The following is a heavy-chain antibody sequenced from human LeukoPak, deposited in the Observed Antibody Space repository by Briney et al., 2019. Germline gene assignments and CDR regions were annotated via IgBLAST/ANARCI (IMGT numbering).Heavy chain of an antibody. CDR3: ARYFTFDSSGYYYTFDY. D-gene: IGHD3-22*01. V-gene: IGHV4-34*01. CDR1: GGSFSAHY. CDR2: INHGGST. J-gene: IGHJ4*02. Sequence: SETLSLTCVVSGGSFSAHYWSWIRQPPGMGLEWIGEINHGGSTNYNPSLKSRVTMSVDTSKNQFSLKLSSVNAADTAVYYCARYFTFDSSGYYYTFDYWGQGTLVTVSS.